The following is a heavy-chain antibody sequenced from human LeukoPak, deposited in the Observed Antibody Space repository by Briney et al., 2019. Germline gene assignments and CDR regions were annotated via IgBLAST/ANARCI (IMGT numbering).Heavy chain of an antibody. V-gene: IGHV1-2*02. CDR2: INPNTGGT. Sequence: ASVKVACKAAGYTFTGYYMHWVRQAPGQGLEWMGWINPNTGGTNYAQKFQGRVTMTKDTSINAAYMELNKLTSDDTAVYYCGRGNKSFDPWGKGTLVTVSS. CDR1: GYTFTGYY. J-gene: IGHJ5*02. CDR3: GRGNKSFDP.